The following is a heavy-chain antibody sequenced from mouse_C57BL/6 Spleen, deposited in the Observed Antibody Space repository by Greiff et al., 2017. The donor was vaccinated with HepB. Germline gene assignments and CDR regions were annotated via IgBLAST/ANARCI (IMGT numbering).Heavy chain of an antibody. CDR2: ISNGGGST. D-gene: IGHD1-1*01. CDR1: GFTFSDYY. CDR3: AREVYYGSSYDAMDY. J-gene: IGHJ4*01. Sequence: EVQLVESGGGLVQPGGSLKLSCAASGFTFSDYYMYWVRQTPEQRLEWVAYISNGGGSTYYPDTVKGRFTISRDNAKNTLYLQMSRLESEDTAMYYCAREVYYGSSYDAMDYWGQGTSVTVSS. V-gene: IGHV5-12*01.